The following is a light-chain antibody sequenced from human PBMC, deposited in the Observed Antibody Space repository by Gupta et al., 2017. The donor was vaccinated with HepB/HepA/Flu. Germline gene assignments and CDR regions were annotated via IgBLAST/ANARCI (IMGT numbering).Light chain of an antibody. V-gene: IGKV1-39*01. CDR2: AAS. CDR1: QTMNNF. J-gene: IGKJ4*01. Sequence: IQLTQSPSSLSVSVGDSVTITCRASQTMNNFLHWYQQKPGQAPKLLIYAASSLQSGVPSRFRGSGSGTDFTLTISSLQPEDFATYYCQQSYSTPLTFGGGTKVEIK. CDR3: QQSYSTPLT.